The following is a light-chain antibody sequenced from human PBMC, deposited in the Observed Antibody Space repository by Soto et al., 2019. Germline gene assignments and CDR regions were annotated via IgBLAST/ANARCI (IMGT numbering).Light chain of an antibody. CDR3: CSYTRTSNHDV. CDR1: SSDIGGYDY. V-gene: IGLV2-14*01. Sequence: QSALTQPASVSGSRGQSITISCTGTSSDIGGYDYVSWYQQRPGKAPKLMIYEVRYRPSGVSNRFSGSKSGNTASLTISGLQAEDEAEYDCCSYTRTSNHDVFGSGTKLTVL. CDR2: EVR. J-gene: IGLJ1*01.